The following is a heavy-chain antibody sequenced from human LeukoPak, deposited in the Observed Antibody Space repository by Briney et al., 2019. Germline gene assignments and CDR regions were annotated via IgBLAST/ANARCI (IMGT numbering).Heavy chain of an antibody. Sequence: GGSLRLSCAASGFTFSTNWMTSVRQAPGKGLEWVANIKQDGSEKHYVDSVKGRFTISRDNAKNSLYLQMNSLRAEDTAVYFCVRGGAAYGYWGQGTLVTVSS. V-gene: IGHV3-7*05. J-gene: IGHJ4*02. CDR2: IKQDGSEK. D-gene: IGHD6-25*01. CDR1: GFTFSTNW. CDR3: VRGGAAYGY.